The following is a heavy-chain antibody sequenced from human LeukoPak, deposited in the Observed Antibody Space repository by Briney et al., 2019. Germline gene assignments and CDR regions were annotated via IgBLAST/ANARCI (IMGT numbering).Heavy chain of an antibody. D-gene: IGHD1-1*01. Sequence: ASVKVSCKASGYTFTSNDVNWVRQAAGQGLEWMGWMNPHNGNAGYAQKFQGRVTMTRDTSTSTAYMELSSLTSDDSAVYYCARIPQRVPHNWFDPWGQGTLVTVSS. V-gene: IGHV1-8*01. CDR1: GYTFTSND. CDR2: MNPHNGNA. J-gene: IGHJ5*02. CDR3: ARIPQRVPHNWFDP.